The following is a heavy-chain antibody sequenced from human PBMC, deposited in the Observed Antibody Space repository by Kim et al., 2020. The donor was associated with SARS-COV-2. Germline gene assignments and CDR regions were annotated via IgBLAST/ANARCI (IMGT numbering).Heavy chain of an antibody. CDR1: GGSISSGGYY. CDR3: ASGVEMATIGFFD. CDR2: IYYSGST. Sequence: SETLSLTCTVSGGSISSGGYYWSWIRQHPGKGLEWIGYIYYSGSTYYNLSLKSRVTISVDTSKNQFSLKLSSVTAADTAVYYCASGVEMATIGFFDWGQGTLVTVSS. D-gene: IGHD5-12*01. J-gene: IGHJ4*02. V-gene: IGHV4-31*03.